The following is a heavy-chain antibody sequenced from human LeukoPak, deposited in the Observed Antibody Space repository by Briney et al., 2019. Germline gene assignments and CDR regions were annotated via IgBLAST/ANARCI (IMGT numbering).Heavy chain of an antibody. V-gene: IGHV3-23*01. CDR2: ISGAGGST. Sequence: GGSLRLSCTASGFTFGDYAMSWIRQAPGKGLGWVSGISGAGGSTYYADSVKGRFTISRDNSKDTLYLQMNSLRAEDTAIYYCVKLRTGTATNFDYWGQGTLVTVSS. J-gene: IGHJ4*02. D-gene: IGHD1-1*01. CDR3: VKLRTGTATNFDY. CDR1: GFTFGDYA.